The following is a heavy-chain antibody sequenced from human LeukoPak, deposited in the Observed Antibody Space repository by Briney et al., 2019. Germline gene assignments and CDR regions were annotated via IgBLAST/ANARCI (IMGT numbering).Heavy chain of an antibody. Sequence: SETLSLTCTVSGGSISSSSYDWGWIRQPPGKGLEWIGSIYYSGSTYYNPSLKSRVTISVDTSKNHLSLKLSSVTAADTAVYYCARHGNYYDSSGYRWFDPWGQGTLVTVSS. CDR2: IYYSGST. CDR1: GGSISSSSYD. D-gene: IGHD3-22*01. CDR3: ARHGNYYDSSGYRWFDP. V-gene: IGHV4-39*01. J-gene: IGHJ5*02.